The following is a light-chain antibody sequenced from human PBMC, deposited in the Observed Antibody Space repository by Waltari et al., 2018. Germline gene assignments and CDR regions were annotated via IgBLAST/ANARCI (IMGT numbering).Light chain of an antibody. CDR3: CSYAGSYTGV. CDR2: DVT. V-gene: IGLV2-11*01. CDR1: STDIGVYNY. Sequence: QSALTQPRSVSGSPGQSVTISCTGTSTDIGVYNYVSWYQQHQGKAPKLMIYDVTKRPLGGPARLSGSKSGNTASLTISGLQAEDEADYYCCSYAGSYTGVFGTGTKVTV. J-gene: IGLJ1*01.